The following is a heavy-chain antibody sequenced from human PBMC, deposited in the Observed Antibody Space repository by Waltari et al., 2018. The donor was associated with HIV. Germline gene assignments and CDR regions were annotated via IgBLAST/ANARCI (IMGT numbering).Heavy chain of an antibody. CDR1: GGSMHRYY. Sequence: QVQLQESGPGLVKLSEPLSLTCTVSGGSMHRYYWNWIRQPAGKGLEGIGRISTRGTTYYNPSLRSRVILSVDTSKTQFNLNLYSVTAADAAVYYCARGDYDDYGGRNWFDPWGQGTLVTVSS. CDR3: ARGDYDDYGGRNWFDP. D-gene: IGHD4-17*01. CDR2: ISTRGTT. J-gene: IGHJ5*02. V-gene: IGHV4-4*07.